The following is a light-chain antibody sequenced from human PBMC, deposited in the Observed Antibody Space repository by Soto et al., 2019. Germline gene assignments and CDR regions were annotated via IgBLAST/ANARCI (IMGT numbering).Light chain of an antibody. Sequence: DIHMTQCPSTLSASVVYRVTITCLASQSISSWLAWYQQKPGKPPKPLIYAASTLHSGVPARFSGSGSGTDFTLTISGLQSEDFATYYCQQYYIFPLAFGGGTKVDIK. CDR2: AAS. CDR1: QSISSW. V-gene: IGKV1-5*01. J-gene: IGKJ4*01. CDR3: QQYYIFPLA.